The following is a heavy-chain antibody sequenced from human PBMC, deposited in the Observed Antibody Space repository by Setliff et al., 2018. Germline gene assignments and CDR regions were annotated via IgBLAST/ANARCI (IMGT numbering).Heavy chain of an antibody. J-gene: IGHJ4*02. CDR3: AKDQPHKYDSSGSAPIDY. Sequence: GGSLRLSCVVSGFTFSSRWMGWVRQAPGKGLEWVANLKYDGSESFYVDSVKGRFTISRDNAKNSLYLQMNSLRVEDTAVYYCAKDQPHKYDSSGSAPIDYWGQGTLVSVAS. D-gene: IGHD3-22*01. V-gene: IGHV3-7*03. CDR2: LKYDGSES. CDR1: GFTFSSRW.